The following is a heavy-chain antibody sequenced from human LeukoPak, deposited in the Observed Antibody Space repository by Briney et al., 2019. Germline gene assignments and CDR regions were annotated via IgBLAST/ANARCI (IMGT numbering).Heavy chain of an antibody. CDR2: ISSSSSTI. J-gene: IGHJ5*02. D-gene: IGHD1-1*01. CDR3: ARGTGINWFDP. Sequence: GGSLRLSCAASGFTFSSYSMNWVRQAPGKGQEWVSYISSSSSTIYYAASVKGRFTISRDNAKNSLYLQMNSLRAEDTAVYYCARGTGINWFDPWGQGTLVTVSS. CDR1: GFTFSSYS. V-gene: IGHV3-48*01.